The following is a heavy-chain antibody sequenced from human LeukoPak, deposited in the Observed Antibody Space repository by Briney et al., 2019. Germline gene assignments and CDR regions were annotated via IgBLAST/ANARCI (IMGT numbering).Heavy chain of an antibody. J-gene: IGHJ4*02. CDR2: ISGPAGSW. CDR3: AKKVGLVSAPLWYFDV. CDR1: GFTFSSYA. D-gene: IGHD5/OR15-5a*01. V-gene: IGHV3-23*01. Sequence: GGSLRLSCEASGFTFSSYAMSWVRQAPGKWLEWVAAISGPAGSWDYADSVKGRFTVSRDNSKNTLFLQMNSLRAEDTATYYCAKKVGLVSAPLWYFDVWGQGTLVAVSS.